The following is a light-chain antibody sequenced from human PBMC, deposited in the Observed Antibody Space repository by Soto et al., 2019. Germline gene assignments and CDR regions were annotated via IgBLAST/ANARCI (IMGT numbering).Light chain of an antibody. J-gene: IGKJ1*01. CDR3: QQYDTWTWT. V-gene: IGKV3-15*01. Sequence: EIVLTQSPATLSASPGESTTLSCRASQSVSSNLAWYQQKPGQAPRLLIYDASTRATGIPARFSGSGSGTEFTLTISSLQSEDFAVYYCQQYDTWTWTFGLGTKVDIK. CDR2: DAS. CDR1: QSVSSN.